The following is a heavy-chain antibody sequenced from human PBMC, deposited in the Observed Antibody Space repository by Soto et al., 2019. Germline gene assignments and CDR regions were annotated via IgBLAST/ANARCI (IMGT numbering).Heavy chain of an antibody. CDR1: GGTFSSYT. CDR3: XXXXXSSSWYYFDY. Sequence: QVQLVQSGAEVKKPGSSVKVSCKASGGTFSSYTISWVRQAPGQGLEWMGRIIPILGIANYAQKFQGRVTITADKSTSTAXXXXXXXXXXXTXXXXXXXXXXSSSWYYFDYWGQGTLVTVSS. V-gene: IGHV1-69*02. D-gene: IGHD6-13*01. CDR2: IIPILGIA. J-gene: IGHJ4*02.